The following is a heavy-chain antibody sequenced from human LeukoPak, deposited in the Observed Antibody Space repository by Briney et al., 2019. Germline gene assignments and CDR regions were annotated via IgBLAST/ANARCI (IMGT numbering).Heavy chain of an antibody. CDR3: AKEDEGIWFGEFTTYYGMDV. CDR1: GFTFSSYA. Sequence: GGSLRLSCAASGFTFSSYAMSWVRQAPGKGLEWVSAISGSGGSTYYADSVKGRFTISRDNSKNTLYLRMNSLRAEDTAVYYCAKEDEGIWFGEFTTYYGMDVWGKGTTVTVSS. V-gene: IGHV3-23*01. J-gene: IGHJ6*04. CDR2: ISGSGGST. D-gene: IGHD3-10*01.